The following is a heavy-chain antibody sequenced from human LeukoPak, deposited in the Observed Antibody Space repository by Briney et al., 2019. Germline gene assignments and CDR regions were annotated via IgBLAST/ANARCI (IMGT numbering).Heavy chain of an antibody. V-gene: IGHV1-2*02. CDR1: GYTFTGYY. CDR2: INPNSGGT. CDR3: ARGQRAAAGTGGYYYYYYMDV. D-gene: IGHD6-13*01. Sequence: ASVKVSCKASGYTFTGYYMHWVRQAPGQGLEWMGWINPNSGGTNYAQKFQGRVTMTRDTSISTAYMELSRLRSDDTAVYYCARGQRAAAGTGGYYYYYYMDVWGKGTTVTISS. J-gene: IGHJ6*03.